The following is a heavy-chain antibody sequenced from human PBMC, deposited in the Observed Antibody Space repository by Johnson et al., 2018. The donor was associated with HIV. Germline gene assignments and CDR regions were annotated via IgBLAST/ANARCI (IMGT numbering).Heavy chain of an antibody. Sequence: MLLVESGGGVVRPGGSLRLSCAASGFTFNDYGMTWVRQAPGKGLEWVSGINWNGGSTGYADSVKGRFTISRDNAKNSLYLQMNSLRAEDTALYYCARDIFYTDTAFDIWGQGTMVTVSS. CDR3: ARDIFYTDTAFDI. CDR2: INWNGGST. V-gene: IGHV3-20*04. J-gene: IGHJ3*02. CDR1: GFTFNDYG.